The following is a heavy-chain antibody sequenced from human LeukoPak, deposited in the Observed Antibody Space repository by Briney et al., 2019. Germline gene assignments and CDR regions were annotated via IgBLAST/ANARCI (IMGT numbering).Heavy chain of an antibody. CDR2: IYYSGST. CDR3: ASGAYYYGSGTGWFDP. V-gene: IGHV4-59*01. Sequence: ETLSLTCTVSGGSISSYYWSWIRQPPGKGLEWIGYIYYSGSTNYNPSLKSRVTISVDTSKNQFSLKLSSVTAADTAVYYCASGAYYYGSGTGWFDPWGQGTLVTVSS. D-gene: IGHD3-10*01. CDR1: GGSISSYY. J-gene: IGHJ5*02.